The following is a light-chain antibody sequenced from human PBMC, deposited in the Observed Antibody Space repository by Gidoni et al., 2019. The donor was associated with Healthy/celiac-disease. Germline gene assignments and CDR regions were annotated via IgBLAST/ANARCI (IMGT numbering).Light chain of an antibody. CDR1: QSVLYSSNNKNY. V-gene: IGKV4-1*01. CDR2: WAS. Sequence: IVRTQSPDSLAESLGERATINCKSSQSVLYSSNNKNYLAWYQQKPGQPPKLLIYWASTRESGVPDRFSGSGSGTDFTLTISSLQAEDVAAYYCQQYYSTPRTFGQGTKVEIK. CDR3: QQYYSTPRT. J-gene: IGKJ1*01.